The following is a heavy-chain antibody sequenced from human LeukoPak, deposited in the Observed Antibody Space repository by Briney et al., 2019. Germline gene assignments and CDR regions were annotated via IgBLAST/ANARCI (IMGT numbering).Heavy chain of an antibody. CDR1: GFTFSNYA. CDR2: ISGSGGSI. CDR3: ARGSITLIRGVRGPFDY. Sequence: PGGSLRLSCAASGFTFSNYAMSWVRQAPGKGLEWVSGISGSGGSIYYADSVKGRLTVSRDKSKNTLYLQLDSLRAEGTAVYYCARGSITLIRGVRGPFDYWGQGILVTVSS. J-gene: IGHJ4*02. V-gene: IGHV3-23*01. D-gene: IGHD3-10*01.